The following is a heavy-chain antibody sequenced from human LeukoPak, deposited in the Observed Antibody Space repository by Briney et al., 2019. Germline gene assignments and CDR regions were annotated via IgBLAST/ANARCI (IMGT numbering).Heavy chain of an antibody. V-gene: IGHV3-23*01. CDR2: ISGSGGST. Sequence: GGSLRLSCAASGFTFSSYAMRWVRQAPGKGLEWVSAISGSGGSTYYADSVKGRFTISRDNSKNTLYLQMNSLRAEDTAVYYCARSVFTMVRGGPWGCFDIWGQGTMVTVSS. CDR3: ARSVFTMVRGGPWGCFDI. CDR1: GFTFSSYA. J-gene: IGHJ3*02. D-gene: IGHD3-10*01.